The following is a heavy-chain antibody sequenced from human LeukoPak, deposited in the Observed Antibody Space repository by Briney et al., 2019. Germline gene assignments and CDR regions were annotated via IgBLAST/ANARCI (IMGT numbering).Heavy chain of an antibody. CDR2: IYYSGST. CDR3: ASHHSGSYYLDYFDY. CDR1: GGSISSYY. V-gene: IGHV4-59*08. J-gene: IGHJ4*02. Sequence: SETLSLTCTVSGGSISSYYWSWIRQPPGKGLEWIGYIYYSGSTNYNPSLKSRLTISVDTSKSQFSLKLSSVTAADTAVYYCASHHSGSYYLDYFDYWGQGTLVTVSP. D-gene: IGHD1-26*01.